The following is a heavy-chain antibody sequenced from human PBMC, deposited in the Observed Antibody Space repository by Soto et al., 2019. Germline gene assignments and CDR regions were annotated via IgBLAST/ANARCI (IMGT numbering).Heavy chain of an antibody. Sequence: SETLSLTCTVSGGSISSGGYYWSWIRQHPGKGLEWIGYIYYSGSTYYNPSLKSRVTISVDTSKNQFSLKLSSVTAADTAVYYCARDRYCSSTSCPHYMDVWGKGTTVTVSS. CDR2: IYYSGST. D-gene: IGHD2-2*01. CDR3: ARDRYCSSTSCPHYMDV. CDR1: GGSISSGGYY. J-gene: IGHJ6*03. V-gene: IGHV4-31*03.